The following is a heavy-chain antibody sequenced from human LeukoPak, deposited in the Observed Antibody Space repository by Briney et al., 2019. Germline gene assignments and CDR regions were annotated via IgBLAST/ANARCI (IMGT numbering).Heavy chain of an antibody. V-gene: IGHV1-8*01. J-gene: IGHJ6*03. D-gene: IGHD1-20*01. CDR2: MNPNSGNT. CDR3: AKANRGVTGTYYYYYMDV. CDR1: GYTFTSYD. Sequence: GASVKVSCKASGYTFTSYDINWVRQATGQGLEWMGWMNPNSGNTGYAQKFQGRVTMTRNTSISTAYMELSSLRSEDTAVYYCAKANRGVTGTYYYYYMDVWGKGTTVTVSS.